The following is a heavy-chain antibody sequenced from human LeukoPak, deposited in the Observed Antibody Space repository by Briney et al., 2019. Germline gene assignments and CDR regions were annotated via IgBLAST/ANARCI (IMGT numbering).Heavy chain of an antibody. J-gene: IGHJ3*02. CDR3: ARELGGDAFDI. V-gene: IGHV4-59*01. D-gene: IGHD7-27*01. Sequence: SETLSLTCTVSGGSISSYYWSWIRQPPGKGLEWIGYIYYSGSTNYNPSLKSRVNISVDTSKNQFSLKLSSVTAADTAVYYCARELGGDAFDIWGQGTMVTVSS. CDR2: IYYSGST. CDR1: GGSISSYY.